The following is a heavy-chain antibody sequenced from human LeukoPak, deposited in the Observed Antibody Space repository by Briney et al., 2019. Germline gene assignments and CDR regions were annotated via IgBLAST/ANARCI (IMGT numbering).Heavy chain of an antibody. CDR3: AREYPGHYYDSSGYYTNDAFDI. V-gene: IGHV3-53*01. J-gene: IGHJ3*02. Sequence: PGGSLRLSCAASGFTVNSNYMNWVRQAPGKGLEWASVIYTGVSKYYADSVKGRFTISRDNSKNTLYLQMNSLRAEDTAVYYCAREYPGHYYDSSGYYTNDAFDIWGRGTMVTVSA. CDR1: GFTVNSNY. D-gene: IGHD3-22*01. CDR2: IYTGVSK.